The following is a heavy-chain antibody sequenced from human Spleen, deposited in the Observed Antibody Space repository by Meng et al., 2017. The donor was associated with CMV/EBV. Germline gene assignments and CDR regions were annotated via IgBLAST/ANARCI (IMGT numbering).Heavy chain of an antibody. V-gene: IGHV1-18*01. CDR1: GYTFVSYG. Sequence: ASGYTFVSYGISWVRQAPGQELEWMGWINTNNGNTNYAQKLQGRVTMTTDTSTSTAYMELRSLRSDDTAVYYCARPYSSGWYNWFDPWGQGTLVTVSS. CDR3: ARPYSSGWYNWFDP. J-gene: IGHJ5*02. CDR2: INTNNGNT. D-gene: IGHD6-19*01.